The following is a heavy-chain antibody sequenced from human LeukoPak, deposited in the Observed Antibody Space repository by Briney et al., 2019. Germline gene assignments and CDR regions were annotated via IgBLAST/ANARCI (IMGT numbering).Heavy chain of an antibody. D-gene: IGHD6-6*01. J-gene: IGHJ4*02. CDR3: ARRSSIATRLFDI. CDR2: IYPGDSDT. CDR1: GYSFTSYF. V-gene: IGHV5-51*01. Sequence: GESPKISSRGSGYSFTSYFIGWVRRMPAKGLERMGIIYPGDSDTKYSPSSQGQATISAEKSSTTTYLRWSSRKAADTAIFYCARRSSIATRLFDIWGEGTLGTVSS.